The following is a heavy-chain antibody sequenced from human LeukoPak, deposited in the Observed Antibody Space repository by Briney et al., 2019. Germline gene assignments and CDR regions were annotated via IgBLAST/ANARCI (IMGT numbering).Heavy chain of an antibody. CDR2: INSDGSWT. Sequence: GGSLRLSCAASGNYWMHWVRQAPGKGLVWVSHINSDGSWTSYADSVKGRFTISKDNAKNTVYLQMNSLRAEDTAVYYCASLGRFGEFNWFDPWGQGTLVTVSS. D-gene: IGHD3-10*01. CDR3: ASLGRFGEFNWFDP. J-gene: IGHJ5*02. V-gene: IGHV3-74*01. CDR1: GNYW.